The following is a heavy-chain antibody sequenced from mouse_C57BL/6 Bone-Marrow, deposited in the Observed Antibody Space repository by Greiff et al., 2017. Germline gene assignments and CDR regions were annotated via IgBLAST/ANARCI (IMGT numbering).Heavy chain of an antibody. CDR2: IDPSDSFT. D-gene: IGHD1-1*01. V-gene: IGHV1-69*01. CDR1: GYTFTSYW. J-gene: IGHJ3*01. CDR3: AIDITTVVERTWFAY. Sequence: QVQLKQSGAELVMPGASVKLSCKASGYTFTSYWMHWVKQRHGQGLEWIGEIDPSDSFTNYNQKFKGKSTLTVDKSSSTASMQLSSLKSEDSAVYYCAIDITTVVERTWFAYWGQGTLVTVSA.